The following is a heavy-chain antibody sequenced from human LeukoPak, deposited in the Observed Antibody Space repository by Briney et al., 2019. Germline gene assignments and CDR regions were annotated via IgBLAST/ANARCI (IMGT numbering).Heavy chain of an antibody. D-gene: IGHD4-23*01. J-gene: IGHJ4*02. CDR1: GFTFNSYA. CDR3: ARDAGNYPIYYFDY. V-gene: IGHV3-23*01. CDR2: ISGSGGST. Sequence: PGGSLRLSCAASGFTFNSYAMSWVRQAPGKGLEWVSAISGSGGSTYYADSVKGRFTISRDNSKNTLYLQMNSLRAEDTAVYYCARDAGNYPIYYFDYWGQGTLVTVSS.